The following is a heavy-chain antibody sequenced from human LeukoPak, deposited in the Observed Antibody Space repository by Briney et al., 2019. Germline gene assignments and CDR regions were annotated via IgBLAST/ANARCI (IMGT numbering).Heavy chain of an antibody. CDR3: ARDWRWDFWSGPHAFDI. V-gene: IGHV4-61*02. CDR2: IYTSGST. Sequence: KTSQTLSLTCTVSGGSISSGSYYWSWIRQPAGKGLEWIGRIYTSGSTNYNPSLKSRVTISVDTSKNQFSLKLSSVTAADTAVYYCARDWRWDFWSGPHAFDIWGQGTMVTVSS. CDR1: GGSISSGSYY. D-gene: IGHD3-3*01. J-gene: IGHJ3*02.